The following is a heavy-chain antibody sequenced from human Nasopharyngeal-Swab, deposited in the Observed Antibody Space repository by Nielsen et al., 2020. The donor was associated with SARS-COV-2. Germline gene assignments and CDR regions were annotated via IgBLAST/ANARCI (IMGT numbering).Heavy chain of an antibody. D-gene: IGHD4-17*01. CDR3: ARDYGDHDYFDY. V-gene: IGHV3-33*01. Sequence: WIRQPPGKGLEWVAVIWYDGSNKYYADSVKGRFTISRDNSKNTLYLQMNSLRAEDTAMYYCARDYGDHDYFDYWGQGTPVTVSS. J-gene: IGHJ4*02. CDR2: IWYDGSNK.